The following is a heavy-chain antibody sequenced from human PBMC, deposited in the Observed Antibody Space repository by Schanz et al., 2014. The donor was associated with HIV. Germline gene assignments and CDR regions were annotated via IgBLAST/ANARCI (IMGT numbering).Heavy chain of an antibody. CDR2: ISYDGSNK. CDR1: GLTFSSYG. V-gene: IGHV3-30*18. J-gene: IGHJ4*02. Sequence: QVQLVESGGDLVQPGRSLRLSCAASGLTFSSYGMHWVRQAPGKGLEWVAVISYDGSNKYYADSVKGRFTISRDNSKNTLFLQMNSLRAEDTAMYYCAKDQGDVTGTPFDYWGQGTLVTVSS. D-gene: IGHD1-20*01. CDR3: AKDQGDVTGTPFDY.